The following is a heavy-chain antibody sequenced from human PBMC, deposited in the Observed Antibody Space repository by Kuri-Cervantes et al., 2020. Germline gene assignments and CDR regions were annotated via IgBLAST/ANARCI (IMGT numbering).Heavy chain of an antibody. CDR1: GFTFSSYS. Sequence: GESLKISCAASGFTFSSYSMNWVRQAPGKGLEWVSYISSSGSTIYYADSVKGRFTISRDNSKNTLYLQMNSLRAEDTAVYYCARGVGRGLEWLLRNYYYYYSMDVWGKGTTVTVSS. CDR3: ARGVGRGLEWLLRNYYYYYSMDV. J-gene: IGHJ6*03. D-gene: IGHD3-3*01. V-gene: IGHV3-48*01. CDR2: ISSSGSTI.